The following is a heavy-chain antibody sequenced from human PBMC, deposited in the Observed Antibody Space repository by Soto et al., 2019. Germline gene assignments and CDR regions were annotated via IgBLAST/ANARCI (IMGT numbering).Heavy chain of an antibody. D-gene: IGHD3-10*01. V-gene: IGHV4-34*01. J-gene: IGHJ6*03. Sequence: SETLSLTCAVYGGSFSGYYWSWIRQPPGKGLEWIGEINHSGSTNYNPSLKSRVTISVDTSMNQFSPKLSSVTAADTAVYYCASVVYYGSGNNKLGNYYYYYMDVWGKGTTVTVSS. CDR3: ASVVYYGSGNNKLGNYYYYYMDV. CDR1: GGSFSGYY. CDR2: INHSGST.